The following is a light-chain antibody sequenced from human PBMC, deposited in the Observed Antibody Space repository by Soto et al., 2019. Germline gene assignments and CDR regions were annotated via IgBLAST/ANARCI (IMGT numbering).Light chain of an antibody. J-gene: IGKJ5*01. Sequence: EVVMTQSPATLSVSPGERATLSCRASESVRSYLAWYQQKPGQAPRLLIYGASTRATGIPARFSVSGSGTEFTLIISSLQSEDFAIYYCQQYNNWPPITFGQGTRLEIK. CDR3: QQYNNWPPIT. CDR2: GAS. V-gene: IGKV3-15*01. CDR1: ESVRSY.